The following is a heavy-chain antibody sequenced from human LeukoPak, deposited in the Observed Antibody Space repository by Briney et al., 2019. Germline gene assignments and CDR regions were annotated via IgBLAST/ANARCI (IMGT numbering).Heavy chain of an antibody. CDR1: GFTFSSYA. CDR3: ARDWGYCSGGNCYSVFDY. Sequence: GGSLRLSCAASGFTFSSYAMHWVRQAPGKGLEWVAVISYDGSNKYYADSVKGRFTISRDNAKNSLYLQMNSLRAEDTAVYYCARDWGYCSGGNCYSVFDYWGQGTLVTVSS. D-gene: IGHD2-15*01. J-gene: IGHJ4*02. CDR2: ISYDGSNK. V-gene: IGHV3-30-3*01.